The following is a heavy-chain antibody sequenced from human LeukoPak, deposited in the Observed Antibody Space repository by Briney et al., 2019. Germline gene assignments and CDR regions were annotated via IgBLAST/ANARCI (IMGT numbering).Heavy chain of an antibody. D-gene: IGHD4-17*01. V-gene: IGHV1-46*01. CDR1: GYTFTSYY. J-gene: IGHJ4*02. Sequence: ASVKVSCKASGYTFTSYYVHWVRQAPGQGLEWMGIINPSGGSTSYAQKFQGRVTMTRDTSTSTVYMELSSLRSEDTAVYYCAREDPDYGDYPYFDYWGQGTLVTVSS. CDR3: AREDPDYGDYPYFDY. CDR2: INPSGGST.